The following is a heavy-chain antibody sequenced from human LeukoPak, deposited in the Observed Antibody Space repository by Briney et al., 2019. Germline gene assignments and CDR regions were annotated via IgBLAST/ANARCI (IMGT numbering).Heavy chain of an antibody. CDR1: GGAFISYA. D-gene: IGHD3-22*01. Sequence: ASVKVSCKASGGAFISYAISWVRQAPGQGLEWMGGIIPIFGTANYAQKFQGRVTITADESTSTAYMELSSLRSEDTAVYYCARADLPDSSGYDYWGQGTLVTVSS. V-gene: IGHV1-69*13. CDR3: ARADLPDSSGYDY. J-gene: IGHJ4*02. CDR2: IIPIFGTA.